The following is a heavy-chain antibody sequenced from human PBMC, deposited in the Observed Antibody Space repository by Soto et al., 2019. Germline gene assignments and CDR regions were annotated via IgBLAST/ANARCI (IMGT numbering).Heavy chain of an antibody. CDR2: IIPMYGPA. CDR3: ARVTSMVRGVIDNWFDP. Sequence: QVPLVQSGAEVKKPGSSVTVSCKASGGTFSSYAIHWVRQAPGQGLEWMGGIIPMYGPAKYAQRFQGRVTINADESTTTVYMELPSLTSPDTAVYYCARVTSMVRGVIDNWFDPWGHGTLVTVSS. J-gene: IGHJ5*02. CDR1: GGTFSSYA. V-gene: IGHV1-69*01. D-gene: IGHD3-10*01.